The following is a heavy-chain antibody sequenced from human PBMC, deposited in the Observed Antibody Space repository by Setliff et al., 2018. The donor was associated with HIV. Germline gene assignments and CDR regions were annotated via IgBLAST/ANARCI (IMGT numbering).Heavy chain of an antibody. D-gene: IGHD6-13*01. V-gene: IGHV3-23*01. Sequence: GGSLRLSCAASGFTFSNYAMTWVRQAPGKGLEWVSGISGSGDTTNYADSVKGRFTISRDNSKNTLYVQMNSLRAEDTAVYYCARDHVSASIAAVPGYWGQGTLVTVSS. CDR2: ISGSGDTT. J-gene: IGHJ4*02. CDR3: ARDHVSASIAAVPGY. CDR1: GFTFSNYA.